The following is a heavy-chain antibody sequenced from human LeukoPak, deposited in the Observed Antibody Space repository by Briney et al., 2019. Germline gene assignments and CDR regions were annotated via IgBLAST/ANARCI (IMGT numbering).Heavy chain of an antibody. J-gene: IGHJ6*02. CDR1: GGSISSYY. Sequence: SETLSLTCTVSGGSISSYYWSWIRQPAGKGLEWIGRIYTSGSTNYNPSLKSRVTMSVDTSKNQFSLKLSSVTAADTAVYYCARDSGILRPTPYYYGMDVWGQGTTVTVSS. D-gene: IGHD3-9*01. CDR3: ARDSGILRPTPYYYGMDV. CDR2: IYTSGST. V-gene: IGHV4-4*07.